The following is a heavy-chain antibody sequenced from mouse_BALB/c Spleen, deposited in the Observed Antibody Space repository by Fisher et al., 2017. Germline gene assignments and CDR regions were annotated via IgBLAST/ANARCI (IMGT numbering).Heavy chain of an antibody. CDR3: ARDGTGAMDY. D-gene: IGHD4-1*01. J-gene: IGHJ4*01. V-gene: IGHV1-42*01. Sequence: KFKGKATMTVDKSSSTAYMELKSLTSEDSAVYYCARDGTGAMDYWGQGTSVTVSS.